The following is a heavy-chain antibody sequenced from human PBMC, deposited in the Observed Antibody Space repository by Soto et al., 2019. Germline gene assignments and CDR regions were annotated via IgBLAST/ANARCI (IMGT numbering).Heavy chain of an antibody. D-gene: IGHD2-21*01. CDR2: MSPNSGNI. J-gene: IGHJ4*02. CDR3: ARGISQGYDY. Sequence: QVQLVQSGAEVKKPGASVKVSCKASGYTFGSYDINWVRQAAGQRFEWMGWMSPNSGNIGYAQKFQGRVTMTRDTSITTAYMQLSRQTSEDTAIYYCARGISQGYDYWGQGVLVTVSS. CDR1: GYTFGSYD. V-gene: IGHV1-8*01.